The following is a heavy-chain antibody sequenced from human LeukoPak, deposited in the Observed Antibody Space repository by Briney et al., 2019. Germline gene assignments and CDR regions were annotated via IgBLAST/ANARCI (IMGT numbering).Heavy chain of an antibody. D-gene: IGHD6-13*01. Sequence: GSLRLSCAASGFTFSRHWMSWVRQAPGKGLEWVANINQDGSEKYYVDSVKGRFTISRDNAKNSLYLQMNSLRAEDTAVYYCARDGTAPGVYFDYWGQGTLVTVSS. CDR3: ARDGTAPGVYFDY. CDR1: GFTFSRHW. CDR2: INQDGSEK. J-gene: IGHJ4*02. V-gene: IGHV3-7*03.